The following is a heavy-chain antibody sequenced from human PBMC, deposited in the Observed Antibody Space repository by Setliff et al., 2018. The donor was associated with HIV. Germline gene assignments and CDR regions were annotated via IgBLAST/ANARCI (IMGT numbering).Heavy chain of an antibody. CDR1: GYTFTGYY. CDR3: ASAGAWQRNASDI. J-gene: IGHJ3*02. CDR2: INPNNGGT. Sequence: ASVKVSCKASGYTFTGYYMHWVRQAPGQGLEWMGWINPNNGGTNYAQKFQGRVTMTRDTSTSTVYMELSSLRSEDTAVYYCASAGAWQRNASDIWGQGTMVTVSS. V-gene: IGHV1-2*02. D-gene: IGHD5-12*01.